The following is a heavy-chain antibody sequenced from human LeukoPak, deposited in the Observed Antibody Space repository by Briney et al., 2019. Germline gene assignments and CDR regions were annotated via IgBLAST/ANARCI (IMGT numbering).Heavy chain of an antibody. J-gene: IGHJ3*02. D-gene: IGHD2-2*01. CDR2: INPNNGDT. CDR3: ARGNIVVVPAAIGIGRIDAFDI. Sequence: ASVKISCKTSGYTFTGNFMHWVRQAPGQGPEWMGWINPNNGDTNYAQKFQGRVTITRNTSISTAYMELSSLRSEDTAVYYCARGNIVVVPAAIGIGRIDAFDIWGQGTMVTVSS. V-gene: IGHV1-2*02. CDR1: GYTFTGNF.